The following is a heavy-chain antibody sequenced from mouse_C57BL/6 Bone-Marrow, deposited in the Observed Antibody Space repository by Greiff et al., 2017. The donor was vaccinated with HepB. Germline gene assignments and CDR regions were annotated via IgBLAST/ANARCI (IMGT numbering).Heavy chain of an antibody. CDR1: GYSITSGYD. CDR2: RSYSGST. Sequence: EVHLVESGPGMVKPSQSLSLTCTVTGYSITSGYDWHWIRHFPGNKLEWMGYRSYSGSTNYNPTLKSRISITHDTSKNHYFLKLNSVTTEDTATYYCARGGSRYWYFDVWGTGTTVTVSS. J-gene: IGHJ1*03. V-gene: IGHV3-1*01. D-gene: IGHD1-1*01. CDR3: ARGGSRYWYFDV.